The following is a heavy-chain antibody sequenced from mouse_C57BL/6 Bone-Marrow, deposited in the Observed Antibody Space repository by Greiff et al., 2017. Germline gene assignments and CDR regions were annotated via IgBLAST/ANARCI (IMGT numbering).Heavy chain of an antibody. CDR3: ARCDGNLAY. J-gene: IGHJ3*01. CDR1: GFTFTDYY. CDR2: IRNKANGYTT. V-gene: IGHV7-3*01. D-gene: IGHD1-1*01. Sequence: EVQLVESGGGLVQPGGSLSLSCAASGFTFTDYYMSWVRQPPGKALEWLGFIRNKANGYTTEYSASVKGRFTISRDNSQSILYLQMKALRSEDSATYFCARCDGNLAYWGQGTLVTVSA.